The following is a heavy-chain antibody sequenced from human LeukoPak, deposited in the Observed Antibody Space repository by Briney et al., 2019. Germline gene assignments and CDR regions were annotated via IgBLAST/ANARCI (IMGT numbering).Heavy chain of an antibody. CDR3: ARGSKTGVITMIVVVITGKHAFDI. V-gene: IGHV1-8*01. CDR2: MNPNSGNT. D-gene: IGHD3-22*01. CDR1: GYTFTSYD. Sequence: ASVKVSCKASGYTFTSYDINWVRQATGQGLEWMGWMNPNSGNTGYAQKFQGRVTMTGNTSISTAYMELSSLRSEDTAVYYCARGSKTGVITMIVVVITGKHAFDIWGQGTMVTVSS. J-gene: IGHJ3*02.